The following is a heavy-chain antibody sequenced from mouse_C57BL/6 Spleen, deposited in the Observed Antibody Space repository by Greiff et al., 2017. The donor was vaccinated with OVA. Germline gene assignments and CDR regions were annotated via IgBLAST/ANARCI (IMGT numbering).Heavy chain of an antibody. CDR2: IRNKANGYTT. J-gene: IGHJ2*01. V-gene: IGHV7-3*01. CDR1: GFTFTDYY. Sequence: EVKLVESGGGLVQPGGSLSLSCAASGFTFTDYYMSWVRQPPGQALEWLGFIRNKANGYTTEYSASVKGRFTISRDNSQSILYLQMNALRAEDSATYYCARGRDGRYFDYWGQGTTLTVSS. CDR3: ARGRDGRYFDY. D-gene: IGHD1-1*01.